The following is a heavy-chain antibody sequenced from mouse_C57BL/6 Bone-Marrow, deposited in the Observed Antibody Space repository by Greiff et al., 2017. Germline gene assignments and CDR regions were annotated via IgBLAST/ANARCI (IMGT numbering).Heavy chain of an antibody. V-gene: IGHV1-77*01. CDR1: GYTFTDYY. J-gene: IGHJ3*01. Sequence: VQLQQSGAELAKPGASVKISCKASGYTFTDYYINWVKQRPGQGLEWIGKIGPGSGSTYYNEKFKGKATLTADKSSSTAYMQLRGLTSEDSAGYCGASQRAWFAYWGQGTLVTVSA. CDR2: IGPGSGST. CDR3: ASQRAWFAY.